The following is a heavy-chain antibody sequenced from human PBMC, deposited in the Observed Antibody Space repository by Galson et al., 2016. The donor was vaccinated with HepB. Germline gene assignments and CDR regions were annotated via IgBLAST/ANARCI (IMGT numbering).Heavy chain of an antibody. CDR2: ITGSGGNT. V-gene: IGHV3-23*01. Sequence: SLRLSCAVSGFTFRNYVMTWGRQAPGTGLDWVSAITGSGGNTFYEASVKGRYTISRDNSQKMLYLQMNSLRGEDTAVYYCATGGGYCTNDNCYVHFESWGQGTLVTVSS. D-gene: IGHD2-8*01. CDR1: GFTFRNYV. CDR3: ATGGGYCTNDNCYVHFES. J-gene: IGHJ4*02.